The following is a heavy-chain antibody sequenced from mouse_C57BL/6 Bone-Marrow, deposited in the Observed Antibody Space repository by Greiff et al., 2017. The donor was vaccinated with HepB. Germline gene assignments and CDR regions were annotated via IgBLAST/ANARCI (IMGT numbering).Heavy chain of an antibody. CDR1: GFTFSDYG. J-gene: IGHJ2*01. D-gene: IGHD1-1*01. CDR3: ARVTTVVAFGY. Sequence: EVQLVESGGGLVQPGGSLKLSCAASGFTFSDYGMAWVRQAPRKGPEWVAFISNLAYSIYYADTVTGRFTISRENAKNTLYLEMSSLRSEDTAMYYCARVTTVVAFGYWGQGTTLTVSS. CDR2: ISNLAYSI. V-gene: IGHV5-15*01.